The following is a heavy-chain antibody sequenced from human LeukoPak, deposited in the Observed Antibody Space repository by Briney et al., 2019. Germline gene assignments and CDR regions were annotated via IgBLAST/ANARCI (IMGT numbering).Heavy chain of an antibody. CDR3: ARVSVLGAFDI. D-gene: IGHD3-10*02. J-gene: IGHJ3*02. CDR2: IYYSGST. Sequence: SETLSLTCTVSGGSISSYYWSWIRQPPGKGLEWIGYIYYSGSTNYNPSLKSRVTISVDTSKNQFSLKLSSVTAADTAVYYCARVSVLGAFDIWGQGTMVTVSS. V-gene: IGHV4-59*12. CDR1: GGSISSYY.